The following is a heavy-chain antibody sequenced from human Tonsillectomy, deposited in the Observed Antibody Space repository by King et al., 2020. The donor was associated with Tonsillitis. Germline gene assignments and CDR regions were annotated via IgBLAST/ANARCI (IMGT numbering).Heavy chain of an antibody. CDR3: VRDRVGRYYGSGSYFDY. Sequence: HVQLVESGAEVKKPGSSVKVSCKASGGTFSNYAITWLRQAPGQGLEWMGGIIPIFNTANYAHKFQGRVTITADKSTSTAYMELRSLRFEDTAMYYCVRDRVGRYYGSGSYFDYWGQGTQVTVSS. V-gene: IGHV1-69*06. CDR1: GGTFSNYA. D-gene: IGHD3-10*01. CDR2: IIPIFNTA. J-gene: IGHJ4*02.